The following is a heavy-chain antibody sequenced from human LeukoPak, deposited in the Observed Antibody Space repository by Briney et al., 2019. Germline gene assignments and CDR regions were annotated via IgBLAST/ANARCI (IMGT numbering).Heavy chain of an antibody. V-gene: IGHV1-46*01. D-gene: IGHD3-10*01. CDR2: IHPTDGST. Sequence: ASVKVSCKTSGYTFSTYYMYWVRQAPRQGLEWLGIIHPTDGSTSYTQKIQGRVTMTRDTATGTVYLELSSLRSEDTAVYWCARANGGGLDYWGQGTLITVSS. J-gene: IGHJ4*02. CDR1: GYTFSTYY. CDR3: ARANGGGLDY.